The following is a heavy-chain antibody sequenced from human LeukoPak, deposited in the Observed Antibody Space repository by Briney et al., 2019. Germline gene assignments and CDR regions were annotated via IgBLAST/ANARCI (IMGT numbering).Heavy chain of an antibody. CDR1: GYTFTGYY. D-gene: IGHD1-26*01. J-gene: IGHJ4*02. CDR3: TGAGPFYSGNYLGF. V-gene: IGHV1-2*02. CDR2: INPNIGVA. Sequence: ASVKVSCKASGYTFTGYYMHWVRQAPGQGLEWMGWINPNIGVANHAQKFQGRVNMTRDKARRTANMALSRLTSDAPARYYFTGAGPFYSGNYLGFWGQGTLVTVSS.